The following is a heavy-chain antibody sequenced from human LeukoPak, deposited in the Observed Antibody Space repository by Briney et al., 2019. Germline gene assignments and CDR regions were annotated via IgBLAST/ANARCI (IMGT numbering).Heavy chain of an antibody. V-gene: IGHV1-69*05. CDR2: IIPIFGTA. D-gene: IGHD3-22*01. J-gene: IGHJ6*03. CDR1: GGTFSSYA. Sequence: ASVKVSCKASGGTFSSYAISWVRQAPGQGLEWMGGIIPIFGTANYTQKFQGRVTITTDESTSTAFMGLSSLRSEDTAVYYCATDSRGYSPREYYYYYYMDVWGKGTTVTVSS. CDR3: ATDSRGYSPREYYYYYYMDV.